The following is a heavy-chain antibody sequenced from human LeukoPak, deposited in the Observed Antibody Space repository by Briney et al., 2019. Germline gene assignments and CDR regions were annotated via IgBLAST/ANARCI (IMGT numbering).Heavy chain of an antibody. CDR3: ARLDYYGSGSYYNEDY. J-gene: IGHJ4*02. CDR2: IDPSDSYT. V-gene: IGHV5-10-1*01. Sequence: GESLKISCKGSGYSFTSYWISWVRQMPGKGLEWMGRIDPSDSYTNYSPSFQGHVTISADKSISTAYLQWSSLKASDTAMYYCARLDYYGSGSYYNEDYWGQGTLDTVSS. CDR1: GYSFTSYW. D-gene: IGHD3-10*01.